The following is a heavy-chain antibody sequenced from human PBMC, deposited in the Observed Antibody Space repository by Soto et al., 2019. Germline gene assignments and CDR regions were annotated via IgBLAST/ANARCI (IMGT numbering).Heavy chain of an antibody. CDR2: ILYSGST. CDR3: ARVSNTIIRGGFYYDLDV. V-gene: IGHV4-31*03. D-gene: IGHD3-10*01. Sequence: SETLSLTCTVSGGSISSDGYYWSWIRQNPGKGLEWIGYILYSGSTYYNPSLKSRVTFSLDTSKNLFSLKLTSVTAADTALYYCARVSNTIIRGGFYYDLDVWGQGTTVTVSS. CDR1: GGSISSDGYY. J-gene: IGHJ6*02.